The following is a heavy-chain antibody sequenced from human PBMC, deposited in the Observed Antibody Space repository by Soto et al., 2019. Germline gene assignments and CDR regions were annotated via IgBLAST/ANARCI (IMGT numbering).Heavy chain of an antibody. CDR2: IIPIFNTT. CDR3: AREGRGKKAGYNGLVSLGY. CDR1: GTRFSNYV. Sequence: QVQLVQSGAEVKTPGSSLKVSCTVSGTRFSNYVISWVRQAPGQGLEWLGRIIPIFNTTQYPQKLQGRVTITADKSMNTASLELSSLRFDDTAVYYCAREGRGKKAGYNGLVSLGYWGQGTPVTVSS. V-gene: IGHV1-69*06. D-gene: IGHD2-2*02. J-gene: IGHJ4*02.